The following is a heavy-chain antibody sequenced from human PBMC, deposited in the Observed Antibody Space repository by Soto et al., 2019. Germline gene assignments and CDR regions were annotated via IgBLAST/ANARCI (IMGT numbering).Heavy chain of an antibody. V-gene: IGHV4-39*01. CDR1: GGSISSSSYY. Sequence: NPSETLSLTCTVSGGSISSSSYYWGWIRQPPGKGLEWIGSIYYSGSTYYNPSLKSRVTISVDTSKNQFSLKLSSVTAADTAVYYCARMSIAAPFDYWGQGTLVTVSS. CDR2: IYYSGST. D-gene: IGHD6-6*01. J-gene: IGHJ4*02. CDR3: ARMSIAAPFDY.